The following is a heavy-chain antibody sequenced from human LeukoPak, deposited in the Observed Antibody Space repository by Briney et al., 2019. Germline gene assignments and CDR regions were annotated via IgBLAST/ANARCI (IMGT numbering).Heavy chain of an antibody. CDR3: AKSVGYHSDRSGYYCVGTFDS. J-gene: IGHJ4*02. D-gene: IGHD3-22*01. V-gene: IGHV3-23*01. Sequence: RGSLRLSWVPSGFTVSSYPTSLVRQAAGKGLEWVASISGGGLNTYYADSVKGRFTISRDESKNTLYLQINSLRAEDTAVYYCAKSVGYHSDRSGYYCVGTFDSWGQGTVVSVSS. CDR1: GFTVSSYP. CDR2: ISGGGLNT.